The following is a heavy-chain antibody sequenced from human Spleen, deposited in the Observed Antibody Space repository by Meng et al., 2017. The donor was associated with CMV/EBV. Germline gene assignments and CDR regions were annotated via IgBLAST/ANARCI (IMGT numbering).Heavy chain of an antibody. CDR1: GYTFTSYG. CDR2: ISAYNGNT. CDR3: ARSGKLRYCSSSTCYYSDS. Sequence: ASVKVSCKASGYTFTSYGISWVRQAPGQGLEWMGWISAYNGNTNYAQKLQGRVTMTTDTPTRTAYMELRSLRSDDTAVYYCARSGKLRYCSSSTCYYSDSWGQGTLVTVSS. V-gene: IGHV1-18*01. J-gene: IGHJ4*02. D-gene: IGHD2-2*01.